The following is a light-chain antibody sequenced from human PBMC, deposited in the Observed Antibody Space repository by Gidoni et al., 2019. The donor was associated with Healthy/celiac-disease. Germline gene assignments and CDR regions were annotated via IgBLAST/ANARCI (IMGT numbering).Light chain of an antibody. J-gene: IGKJ4*01. CDR2: GAS. Sequence: EIVLTQSPGTLSLSPGERATLSCRASQSVSSSYLAWYQQKPGQAPRLLIYGASSRATGSPDRFSGSGSGTDFTLTISRLEPEDFAVYYCQQGLTFGGGTKVEIK. CDR3: QQGLT. CDR1: QSVSSSY. V-gene: IGKV3-20*01.